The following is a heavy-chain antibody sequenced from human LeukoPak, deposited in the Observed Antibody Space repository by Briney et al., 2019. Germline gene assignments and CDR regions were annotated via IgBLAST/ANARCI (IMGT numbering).Heavy chain of an antibody. CDR3: ARVTSSWYYFDY. CDR2: INRSGST. CDR1: GGSFSGYY. J-gene: IGHJ4*02. V-gene: IGHV4-34*01. Sequence: SETLSLTCAVYGGSFSGYYWSWIRQPPGKGLEWIGEINRSGSTNYNPFLKSRVTISVDTSKNQFSLKLSSVTAADTAVYYCARVTSSWYYFDYWGQGTLVTVSS. D-gene: IGHD6-13*01.